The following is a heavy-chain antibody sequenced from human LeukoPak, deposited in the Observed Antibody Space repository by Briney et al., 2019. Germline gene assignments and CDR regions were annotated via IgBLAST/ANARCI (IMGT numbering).Heavy chain of an antibody. D-gene: IGHD2-21*02. V-gene: IGHV3-30*02. CDR2: IRSDGSNK. J-gene: IGHJ4*02. CDR3: AKGVKYIVMVTAQHYFDY. CDR1: GVTFGSYG. Sequence: GGSLRLSCAASGVTFGSYGMHWVRQAPGKGLEWVTFIRSDGSNKYYADSVKGRFTISRDNSKNTLYLQMNTLRADDTAVYYCAKGVKYIVMVTAQHYFDYWGQGTLVTVSS.